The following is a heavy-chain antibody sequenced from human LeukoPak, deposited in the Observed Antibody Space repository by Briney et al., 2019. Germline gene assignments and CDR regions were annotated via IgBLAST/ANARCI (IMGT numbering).Heavy chain of an antibody. CDR1: GGSISSYY. CDR2: IYYSGST. D-gene: IGHD1-26*01. V-gene: IGHV4-59*01. Sequence: SETLSLTCSVSGGSISSYYWSWIRQPPGKGLEWIGYIYYSGSTNYNPSLKSRVTISVDTSKNQFSLKLSSVTAADTAVYYCARGRTGGYLGDAFDIWGQGTMVTVSS. J-gene: IGHJ3*02. CDR3: ARGRTGGYLGDAFDI.